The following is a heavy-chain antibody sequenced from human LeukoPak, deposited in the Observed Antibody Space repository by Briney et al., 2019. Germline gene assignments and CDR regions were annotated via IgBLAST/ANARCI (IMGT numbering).Heavy chain of an antibody. Sequence: PSVQVSRKAPGYTFTRYDMNWVRQARGQGLEWMGIINPSGGRTSYAQKFQGRVTMTTDMSTSTVYMELSSLRSEDKAVYYCAREAEDIVVVVAARNYYYYYMDVWGKGTTVTVSS. CDR2: INPSGGRT. D-gene: IGHD2-15*01. J-gene: IGHJ6*03. CDR3: AREAEDIVVVVAARNYYYYYMDV. V-gene: IGHV1-46*01. CDR1: GYTFTRYD.